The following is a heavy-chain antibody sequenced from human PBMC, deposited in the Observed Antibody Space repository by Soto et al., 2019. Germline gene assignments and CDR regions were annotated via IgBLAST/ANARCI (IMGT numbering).Heavy chain of an antibody. V-gene: IGHV3-30-3*01. Sequence: GGSLRLSCAASGFTFSSYAMHWVRQAPGKGLEWVAVISYDGSNKYYADSVKGRFTISRDNSKNTLYLQMNSLRAEDTAVYYCARDLRNSGPIRDYSSSFTGYWGQGTLVTVSS. D-gene: IGHD6-6*01. CDR3: ARDLRNSGPIRDYSSSFTGY. CDR2: ISYDGSNK. J-gene: IGHJ4*02. CDR1: GFTFSSYA.